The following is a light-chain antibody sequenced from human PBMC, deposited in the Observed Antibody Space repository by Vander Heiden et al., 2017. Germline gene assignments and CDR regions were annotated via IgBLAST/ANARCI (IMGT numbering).Light chain of an antibody. CDR1: SSNIGSNY. V-gene: IGLV1-47*01. CDR2: RNN. Sequence: QSVLTQPPSASGTPGQRVTISCSGRSSNIGSNYVYCYQQLPGTAHKLLIYRNNQRPSGVPGRFSGSKSGTSASLAISGLRSEDEADYYCAAWDDSLHVVFGGGTKLTVL. CDR3: AAWDDSLHVV. J-gene: IGLJ2*01.